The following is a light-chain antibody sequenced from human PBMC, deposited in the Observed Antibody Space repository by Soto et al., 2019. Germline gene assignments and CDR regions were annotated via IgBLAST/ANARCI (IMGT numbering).Light chain of an antibody. CDR1: QSVSSSY. CDR2: GAS. Sequence: EIVLTQSPGTLSLSPGERATLSCRASQSVSSSYLAWYQQKPGQAPRLLIYGASSRATGIPDRFSGSGSGADFTLTISRLEPEFFAVYYCQQYGSSPWTFGQGTQV. J-gene: IGKJ1*01. CDR3: QQYGSSPWT. V-gene: IGKV3-20*01.